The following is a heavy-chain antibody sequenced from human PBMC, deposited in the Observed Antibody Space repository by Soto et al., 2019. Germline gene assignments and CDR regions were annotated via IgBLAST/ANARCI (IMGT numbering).Heavy chain of an antibody. Sequence: QVQLQESGPGLVKPSETLSLTCTVSGGSVSSGNYYWSWIRQPPGKGLEWIGYIYYSGSTNYNPSLKSRVTISVDTPKNQFSLKLSSVTAADTAVFYCASYDVLAAYYYWGQGTLVTVSS. CDR2: IYYSGST. V-gene: IGHV4-61*01. CDR3: ASYDVLAAYYY. J-gene: IGHJ4*02. D-gene: IGHD3-9*01. CDR1: GGSVSSGNYY.